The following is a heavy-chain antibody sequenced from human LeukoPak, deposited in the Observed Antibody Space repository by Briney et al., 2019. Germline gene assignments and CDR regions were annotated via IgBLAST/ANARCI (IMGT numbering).Heavy chain of an antibody. D-gene: IGHD5-24*01. J-gene: IGHJ4*02. CDR1: GGSIGRSSYF. CDR3: ARVFEMATIRKLYYFDH. Sequence: PSETLSLTCSVSGGSIGRSSYFWGWIRQPPGKGPEWIGSIYYSGSTYYNPSLRRRVTISVDTSKNQFSLKFSSVTAADTAIYYCARVFEMATIRKLYYFDHWGQGTLVTASS. V-gene: IGHV4-39*01. CDR2: IYYSGST.